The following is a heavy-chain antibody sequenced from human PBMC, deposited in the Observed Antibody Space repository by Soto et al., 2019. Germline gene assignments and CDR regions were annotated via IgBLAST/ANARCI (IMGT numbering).Heavy chain of an antibody. J-gene: IGHJ5*02. V-gene: IGHV1-18*01. CDR3: ARVVPGAEAWFGP. CDR1: GYTFSNYG. Sequence: ASVNVSFKTSGYTFSNYGITWVRQAPGQPLEWLGWISLYSDGTSYAQKFRGRVSMTTDTSTTTAYMELRSLRSDDTAVYYCARVVPGAEAWFGPWGQGTLVTVSS. CDR2: ISLYSDGT.